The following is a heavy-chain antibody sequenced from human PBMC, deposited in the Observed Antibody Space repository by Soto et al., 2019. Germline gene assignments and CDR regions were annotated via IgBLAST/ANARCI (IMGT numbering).Heavy chain of an antibody. Sequence: ASVKVSCKASGFTFTSYSIHWLRQAPGQRPQWMGWINGGSGNTKYSQDFQGRVTFTRDTFATTAYLELSSLRSEDTAVYYCARVPPWGNSAGDYYIQHYDSWGQGTPVTVSS. CDR3: ARVPPWGNSAGDYYIQHYDS. CDR1: GFTFTSYS. J-gene: IGHJ4*02. V-gene: IGHV1-3*01. CDR2: INGGSGNT. D-gene: IGHD3-10*01.